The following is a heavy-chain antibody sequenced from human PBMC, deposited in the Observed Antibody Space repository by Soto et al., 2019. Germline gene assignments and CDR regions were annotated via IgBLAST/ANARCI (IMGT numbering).Heavy chain of an antibody. CDR3: AREPIVVVVAATPVGAFDI. CDR2: IWYDGSNK. D-gene: IGHD2-15*01. CDR1: GFTFSSYG. Sequence: QVQLVESGGGVVQPGRSLRLSCAASGFTFSSYGMHWVRQAPGKGLEWVAVIWYDGSNKYYADSVKGRFTISRDNSKNPLYLQMNSLRAEDTAVYYCAREPIVVVVAATPVGAFDIWGQGTMVTVSS. J-gene: IGHJ3*02. V-gene: IGHV3-33*01.